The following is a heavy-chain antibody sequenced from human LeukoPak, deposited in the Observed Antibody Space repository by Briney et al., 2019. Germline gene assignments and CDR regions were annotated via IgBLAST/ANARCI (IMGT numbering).Heavy chain of an antibody. CDR1: GGSISSYY. CDR3: ARGYSGSYGRFDY. D-gene: IGHD1-26*01. J-gene: IGHJ4*02. Sequence: SETLSLTCTVSGGSISSYYWSWIRQPPGKGLEWIGYAHYSGSTSYNPSLKSRVTISVDTSKNQFSLKLTSVTAADTAVYYCARGYSGSYGRFDYWGQGTLVTVSS. V-gene: IGHV4-59*01. CDR2: AHYSGST.